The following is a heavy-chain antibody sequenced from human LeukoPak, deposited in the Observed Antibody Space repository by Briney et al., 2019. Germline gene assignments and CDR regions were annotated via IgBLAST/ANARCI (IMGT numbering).Heavy chain of an antibody. CDR2: INPNSGGT. CDR1: GNTFTGFY. CDR3: ARERSYTFDY. Sequence: ASVKVSCKASGNTFTGFYMRWVRQAPGQGLEWMGRINPNSGGTNYAQKFQGRVTMTRDTSISTAYMELSRLRSDDTAVYYCARERSYTFDYWGQGTLVTVSS. D-gene: IGHD1-26*01. V-gene: IGHV1-2*06. J-gene: IGHJ4*02.